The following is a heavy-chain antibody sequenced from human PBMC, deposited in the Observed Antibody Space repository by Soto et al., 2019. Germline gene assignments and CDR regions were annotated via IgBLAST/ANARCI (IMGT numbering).Heavy chain of an antibody. CDR1: GFTFSSYA. V-gene: IGHV3-30-3*01. J-gene: IGHJ4*02. D-gene: IGHD2-15*01. CDR3: ARDHCRGGSCYPSFFDY. Sequence: QVQLVESGGGVVQPGRSLRLSCAASGFTFSSYAMHWVRQAPGKGLEWVAVISYDGSNKYYADSVKGRFTISRDNSXNXLYLQMNGLRAEDTAVYYCARDHCRGGSCYPSFFDYWGQGTLVTVSS. CDR2: ISYDGSNK.